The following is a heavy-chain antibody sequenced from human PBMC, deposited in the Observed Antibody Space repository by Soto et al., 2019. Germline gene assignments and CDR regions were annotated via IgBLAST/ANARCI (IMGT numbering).Heavy chain of an antibody. CDR3: AKEYLAFEGNYYDT. D-gene: IGHD3-22*01. CDR2: ISYDGNNK. V-gene: IGHV3-30*18. CDR1: GFTFSNYG. J-gene: IGHJ5*02. Sequence: HPGGSLRLSCAASGFTFSNYGMHWVRQAPGKGLEWVAVISYDGNNKYYADSVKGRFTISRDNSNNTLCLQMSSLRADDTAVYYCAKEYLAFEGNYYDTWGQGTLVTVSS.